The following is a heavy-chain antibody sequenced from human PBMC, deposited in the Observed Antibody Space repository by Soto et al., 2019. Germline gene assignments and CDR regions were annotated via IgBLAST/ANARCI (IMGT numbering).Heavy chain of an antibody. J-gene: IGHJ3*02. D-gene: IGHD6-13*01. CDR3: AAAGIAAAGPDAFDI. CDR1: GFTFTSSA. V-gene: IGHV1-58*01. CDR2: IVVGSGNT. Sequence: QMQLVQSGPEVKKPATSVKVSCQASGFTFTSSAVQWGRQARGQRLEWLGWIVVGSGNTNYAQKFQERVTITRDMSTSTAYMELSSLRSEDTAVYYCAAAGIAAAGPDAFDIWGQGTMVTVSS.